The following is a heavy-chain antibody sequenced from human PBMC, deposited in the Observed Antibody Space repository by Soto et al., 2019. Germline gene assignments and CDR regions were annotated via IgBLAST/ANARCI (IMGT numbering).Heavy chain of an antibody. CDR3: AREMTAARGGS. Sequence: EVQMVESGGGLVQPGGSLRLSCAASGFTVRSSYMSWVRQAPGKGLEWVSSMYSGGTTYYADSVRGRFSISRDNSKNTLFLQMNSVRAEDTAVYYCAREMTAARGGSWGQGALVIVSS. D-gene: IGHD2-21*02. J-gene: IGHJ5*02. V-gene: IGHV3-66*01. CDR1: GFTVRSSY. CDR2: MYSGGTT.